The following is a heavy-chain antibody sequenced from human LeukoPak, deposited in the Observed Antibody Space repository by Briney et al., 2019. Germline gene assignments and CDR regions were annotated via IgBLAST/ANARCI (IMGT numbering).Heavy chain of an antibody. V-gene: IGHV3-7*01. CDR3: ARDGTYYDFWSGYYDDDIDY. CDR1: GFTFSSYA. CDR2: IKQDGSEK. J-gene: IGHJ4*02. D-gene: IGHD3-3*01. Sequence: GGSLRLSCAASGFTFSSYAMSWVRQAPGKGLEWVANIKQDGSEKYYVDSVKGRFTISRDNAKNSLYLQMNSLRAEDTAVYYCARDGTYYDFWSGYYDDDIDYWGQGTLVTVSS.